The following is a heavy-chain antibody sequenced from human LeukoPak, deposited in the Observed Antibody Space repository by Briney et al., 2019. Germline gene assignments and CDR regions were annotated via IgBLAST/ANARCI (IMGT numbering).Heavy chain of an antibody. J-gene: IGHJ4*02. CDR3: AYSSSSGSFDY. D-gene: IGHD6-6*01. Sequence: PGGSLRLSCAASGFTFSSYGMHWVRQAPGKGLEWVAVISYDGSNKYYADSVKGRFTISRDNAKNSLYLQMNSLRAEDTAVYYCAYSSSSGSFDYWGQGTLVTVSS. V-gene: IGHV3-30*03. CDR1: GFTFSSYG. CDR2: ISYDGSNK.